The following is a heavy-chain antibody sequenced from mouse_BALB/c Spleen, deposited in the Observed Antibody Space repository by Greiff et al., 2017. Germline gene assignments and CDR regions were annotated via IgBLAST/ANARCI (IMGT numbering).Heavy chain of an antibody. J-gene: IGHJ2*01. D-gene: IGHD4-1*02. CDR3: ARDQLGYFDY. CDR1: GFTFTDYY. V-gene: IGHV7-3*02. Sequence: EVKLQESGGGLVQPGGSLRLSCATSGFTFTDYYMSWVRQPPGKALEWLGFIRNKANGYTTEYSASVKGRFTISRDNSQSILYLQMNTLRAEDSATYYCARDQLGYFDYWGQGTTLTVSS. CDR2: IRNKANGYTT.